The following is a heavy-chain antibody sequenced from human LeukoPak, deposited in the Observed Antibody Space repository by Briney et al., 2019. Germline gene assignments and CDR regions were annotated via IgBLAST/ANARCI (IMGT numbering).Heavy chain of an antibody. CDR3: ARQLYESQYNWFDP. D-gene: IGHD2-2*01. Sequence: SETPSLTCTVSGGSISSYYWSWIRQPPGKGLEWIGYIYYSGSTNYNPSLKSRVTISVDTSKNQFSLKLSSVTAADTAVYYCARQLYESQYNWFDPWGQGTLVTVSS. CDR2: IYYSGST. CDR1: GGSISSYY. V-gene: IGHV4-59*08. J-gene: IGHJ5*02.